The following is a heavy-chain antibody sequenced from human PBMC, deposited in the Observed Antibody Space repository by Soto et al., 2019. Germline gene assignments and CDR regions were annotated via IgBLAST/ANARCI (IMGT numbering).Heavy chain of an antibody. CDR1: GYTFTSYY. CDR2: INPSGGST. D-gene: IGHD2-21*02. J-gene: IGHJ6*02. Sequence: GASVKVSCKASGYTFTSYYMHWVRQAPGQGLEWMGIINPSGGSTSYTQKFQGRVTMTRDTSTSTVYMELSSLRSEDTAVYYCARDIVTLRHLPNEGYYYYYYGMDVWGQGTTVTVSS. CDR3: ARDIVTLRHLPNEGYYYYYYGMDV. V-gene: IGHV1-46*01.